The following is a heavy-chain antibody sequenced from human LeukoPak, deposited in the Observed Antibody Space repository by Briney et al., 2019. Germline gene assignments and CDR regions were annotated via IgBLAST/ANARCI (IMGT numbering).Heavy chain of an antibody. CDR1: GGSISSGDYY. Sequence: PSQTLSLTCTVSGGSISSGDYYWSWIRQPPGKGLEWIGYIYYSGSTYYNPSLKSRVTISVDTSKNQFSLKLSSVTAADTAVYYRAREGYGDYQPEDAFDIWGQGTMVTVSS. CDR3: AREGYGDYQPEDAFDI. V-gene: IGHV4-30-4*01. J-gene: IGHJ3*02. D-gene: IGHD4-17*01. CDR2: IYYSGST.